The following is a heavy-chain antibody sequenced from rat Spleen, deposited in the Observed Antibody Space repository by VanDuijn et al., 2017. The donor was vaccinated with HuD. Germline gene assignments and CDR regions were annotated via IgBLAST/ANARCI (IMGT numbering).Heavy chain of an antibody. V-gene: IGHV5-29*01. CDR1: GFTFSSNW. CDR3: TRHEYPGVTTNWFAY. D-gene: IGHD1-4*01. J-gene: IGHJ3*01. Sequence: EVQLVESGGDLVQPGSPLKLSCAASGFTFSSNWLNWIRQAPGEGLEWVASVNPDGRRNYYRDSVKGRFTISRDNAKSSLYLQMDSLRSEDTATYYCTRHEYPGVTTNWFAYWGQGTLVTVSS. CDR2: VNPDGRRN.